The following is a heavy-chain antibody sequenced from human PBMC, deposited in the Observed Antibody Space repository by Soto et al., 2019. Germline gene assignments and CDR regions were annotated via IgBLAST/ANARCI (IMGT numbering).Heavy chain of an antibody. D-gene: IGHD1-1*01. CDR2: ISAHNGNT. J-gene: IGHJ4*02. CDR3: ARGRYGDY. CDR1: GYDFTTYG. V-gene: IGHV1-18*01. Sequence: QVHLVQSGAEVKKPGASVKVSCKGSGYDFTTYGITWVRQAPGQGLEWMAWISAHNGNTDYAQKLQGRVTVTRDTPTSTAYMELRSLRSDDTAMYYCARGRYGDYCGQGALVTVSS.